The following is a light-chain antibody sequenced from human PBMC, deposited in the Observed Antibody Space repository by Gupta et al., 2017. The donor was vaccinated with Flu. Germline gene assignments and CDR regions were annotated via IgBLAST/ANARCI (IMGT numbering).Light chain of an antibody. CDR2: DAS. J-gene: IGKJ2*01. Sequence: PATLSVSPGDRATLACRASQSVNSNLAWYQQQPGQAPRLLIHDASTRATGIPARFSGSGSGTEFTLTISSLQSEDFALYYCKKYDNWPSFGEGTKVEIK. CDR3: KKYDNWPS. CDR1: QSVNSN. V-gene: IGKV3-15*01.